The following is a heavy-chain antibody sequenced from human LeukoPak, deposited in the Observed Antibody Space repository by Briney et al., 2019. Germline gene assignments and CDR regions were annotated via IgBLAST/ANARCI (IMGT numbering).Heavy chain of an antibody. D-gene: IGHD3-22*01. CDR1: GFTFSSYA. J-gene: IGHJ4*02. CDR3: ARDLGGYFIGY. V-gene: IGHV3-23*01. Sequence: PGGSLRLSCAASGFTFSSYAMSWVRQAPGKGLEWVSSFSGSGGSTYYTDSVKGRFTISRDNAKNSLYLQMNSLRAEDTAVYYCARDLGGYFIGYWGQGTLVTVSS. CDR2: FSGSGGST.